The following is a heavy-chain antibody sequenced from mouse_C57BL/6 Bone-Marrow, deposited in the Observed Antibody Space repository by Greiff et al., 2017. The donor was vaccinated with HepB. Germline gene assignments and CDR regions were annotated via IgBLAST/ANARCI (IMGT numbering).Heavy chain of an antibody. D-gene: IGHD1-1*01. Sequence: EVMLVESGGDLVKPGGSLKLSCAASGFTFSSYGMSWVRQTPDKRLEWVATISSGGSYTYYPDSVKGRFTISRDNAKNTLYLQMSSLKSEDTAMYYCARQGSPAWFAYWGQGTLVTVSA. V-gene: IGHV5-6*01. CDR2: ISSGGSYT. J-gene: IGHJ3*01. CDR1: GFTFSSYG. CDR3: ARQGSPAWFAY.